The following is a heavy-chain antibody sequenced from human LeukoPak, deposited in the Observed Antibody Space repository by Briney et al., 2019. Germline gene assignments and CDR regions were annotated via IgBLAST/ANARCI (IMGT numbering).Heavy chain of an antibody. CDR2: ISAFSTYV. J-gene: IGHJ4*02. Sequence: PGGSLRLSCAASGFKFSDYSMNWVRQVPGKGLEWVASISAFSTYVYYPDSVKGRFTVSRDNARNSVYLQLDSLRDEDTALYFGARASYWLESSGHPQHYYFDYWGQGTRVVLSS. CDR1: GFKFSDYS. V-gene: IGHV3-21*04. D-gene: IGHD6-19*01. CDR3: ARASYWLESSGHPQHYYFDY.